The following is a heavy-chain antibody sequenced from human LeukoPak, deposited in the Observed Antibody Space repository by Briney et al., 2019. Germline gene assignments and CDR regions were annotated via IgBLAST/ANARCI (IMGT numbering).Heavy chain of an antibody. CDR2: TKLDGSEK. V-gene: IGHV3-7*01. Sequence: PGGSLRLSCAASGFTFSNYWMSWVRQAPGKGLEWVANTKLDGSEKYYVDSVKGRFTISRDNAEYLLYLQMNSLRAEDTAVYYCARDFGPPSYYYGMDAWGQGTTVTVSS. CDR3: ARDFGPPSYYYGMDA. J-gene: IGHJ6*02. D-gene: IGHD3-10*01. CDR1: GFTFSNYW.